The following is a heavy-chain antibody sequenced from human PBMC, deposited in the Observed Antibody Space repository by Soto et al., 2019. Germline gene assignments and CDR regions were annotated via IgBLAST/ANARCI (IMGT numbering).Heavy chain of an antibody. CDR1: GYTLTELS. J-gene: IGHJ6*02. Sequence: ASVKVSCKVSGYTLTELSMHWVRQAPGRGLEWMGGFDPEDGETIYAQKFQGRVTMTEDTSTDTAYMELSSLRSEDTAVYYCATSTRLTYYYYGMDVWGQGTTVTVSS. D-gene: IGHD1-1*01. V-gene: IGHV1-24*01. CDR3: ATSTRLTYYYYGMDV. CDR2: FDPEDGET.